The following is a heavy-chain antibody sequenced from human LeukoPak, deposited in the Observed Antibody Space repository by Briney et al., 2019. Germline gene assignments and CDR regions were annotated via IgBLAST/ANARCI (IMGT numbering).Heavy chain of an antibody. V-gene: IGHV4-61*01. CDR1: GGSVSSGSYY. J-gene: IGHJ4*02. Sequence: PSETLSLTCTVSGGSVSSGSYYCSWIRQPPGKGLEWIGYIYYSGSTNYNPSLKSRVTISVDTSKNQFSLKLSSVTAADTAVYYCAREGPQLGLDYWGQGTLVTVSS. D-gene: IGHD1-1*01. CDR2: IYYSGST. CDR3: AREGPQLGLDY.